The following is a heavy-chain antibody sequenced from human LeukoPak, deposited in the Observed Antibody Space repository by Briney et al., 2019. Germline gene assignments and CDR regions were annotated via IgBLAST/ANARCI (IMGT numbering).Heavy chain of an antibody. V-gene: IGHV5-51*01. CDR2: IYPGDSDT. CDR3: ARVSMIIDDTFDI. CDR1: GFTFTNYW. D-gene: IGHD3-22*01. J-gene: IGHJ3*02. Sequence: GESLKISCKGSGFTFTNYWIGWVRQMPGKGLECMGIIYPGDSDTRYSPSFQGQVTISADKSISTAFLHWSSLKASDTAMYHCARVSMIIDDTFDIWGQGTMVTVSS.